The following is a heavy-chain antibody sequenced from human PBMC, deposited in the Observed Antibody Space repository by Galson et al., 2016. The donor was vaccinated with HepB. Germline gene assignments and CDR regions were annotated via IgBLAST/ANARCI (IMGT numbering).Heavy chain of an antibody. CDR2: ISPDEVYK. Sequence: SLRLSCAASGFTFGDFSMHWVRQAPGKGLEWMTNISPDEVYKFDAESVKGRFTVSRDNSKNMLYLEMTSLRPEDTAVYYCAKDRQRRHGGYAVFAADYWGRGTLVTVSS. CDR1: GFTFGDFS. V-gene: IGHV3-30*18. CDR3: AKDRQRRHGGYAVFAADY. J-gene: IGHJ4*02. D-gene: IGHD5-12*01.